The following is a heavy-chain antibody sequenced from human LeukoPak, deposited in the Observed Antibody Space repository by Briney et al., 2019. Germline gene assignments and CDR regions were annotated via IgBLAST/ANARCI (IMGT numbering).Heavy chain of an antibody. Sequence: NPSGTLSLTCAVSGGSITNDNWWCWVRQSPGKGLEWIGEIHHSGRINYNPSVKSRVTISVDKSNNQLSLKLNSVTAADTALYYCAYNGHYALNYWGQGTLVTDSS. CDR2: IHHSGRI. CDR1: GGSITNDNW. CDR3: AYNGHYALNY. J-gene: IGHJ4*02. V-gene: IGHV4-4*02. D-gene: IGHD3-22*01.